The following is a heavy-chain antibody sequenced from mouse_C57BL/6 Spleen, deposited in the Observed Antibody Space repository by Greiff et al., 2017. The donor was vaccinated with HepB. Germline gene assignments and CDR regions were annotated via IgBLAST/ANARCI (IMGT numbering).Heavy chain of an antibody. Sequence: EVQLQQSGTVLARPGASVKMSCKTSGYTFTSYWMHWVKQRPGQGLEWIGAIYPGNSDTSYNQKFKGKAKLTAVTSASTAYMELSSLTNEDSAVYYCTREVLITTVSYYAMDYWGQGTSVTVSS. CDR1: GYTFTSYW. CDR2: IYPGNSDT. V-gene: IGHV1-5*01. D-gene: IGHD1-1*01. CDR3: TREVLITTVSYYAMDY. J-gene: IGHJ4*01.